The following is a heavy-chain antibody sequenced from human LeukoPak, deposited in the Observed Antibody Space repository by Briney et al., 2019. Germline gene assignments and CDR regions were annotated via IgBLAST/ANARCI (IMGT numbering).Heavy chain of an antibody. D-gene: IGHD3-22*01. J-gene: IGHJ4*02. CDR2: ISGDGGST. V-gene: IGHV3-43*02. CDR3: AKDINYYDSSGYYFDY. Sequence: GGSLRLSCAASGFTFDDYALHWARQAPGKGLEWVSLISGDGGSTYYADSVKGRFTISRDNSKNSLYLQMNSLRTEDTALYYCAKDINYYDSSGYYFDYWGQGTLVTVSS. CDR1: GFTFDDYA.